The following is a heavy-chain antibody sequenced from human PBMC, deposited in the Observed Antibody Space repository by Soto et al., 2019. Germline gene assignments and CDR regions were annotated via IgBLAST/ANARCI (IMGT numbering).Heavy chain of an antibody. Sequence: QVQLVQSGAEVKKPGASVKVSCKASGYTFTNYPIHWVHQAPGQGLEWMGWINTAYGNTKYSQNFQGRVTFTRDTSASTVYMELSSLTSEDTAVYFCARARTIVLVTSNTFSNWGQGPLVTVSS. D-gene: IGHD2-21*02. CDR3: ARARTIVLVTSNTFSN. J-gene: IGHJ4*02. CDR2: INTAYGNT. V-gene: IGHV1-3*04. CDR1: GYTFTNYP.